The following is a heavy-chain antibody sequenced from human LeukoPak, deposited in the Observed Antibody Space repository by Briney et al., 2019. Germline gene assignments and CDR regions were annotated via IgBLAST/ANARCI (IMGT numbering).Heavy chain of an antibody. CDR1: GASISSYY. J-gene: IGHJ4*02. D-gene: IGHD6-25*01. Sequence: SETLSLTCTVSGASISSYYWSWIRQPPGKGLEWMGYIYYSGSTNYTPSLKSRVTISVDTSKNQFSLKLSAVTAADTAVYYCARHSPYSSGCDYWGQGTLVTVSS. CDR3: ARHSPYSSGCDY. V-gene: IGHV4-59*08. CDR2: IYYSGST.